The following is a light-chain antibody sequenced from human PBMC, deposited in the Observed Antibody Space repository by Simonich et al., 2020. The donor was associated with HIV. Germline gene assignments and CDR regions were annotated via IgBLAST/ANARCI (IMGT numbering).Light chain of an antibody. J-gene: IGLJ3*02. CDR1: SSDVGVYNY. V-gene: IGLV2-14*03. Sequence: QSALTQPASVSGSPGQSITISCTGTSSDVGVYNYVSWYPQPPGKAPKLMIYDVSHRPSGVSNRVSGSKSGNTASLTISGLQAEDEADYYCSSYTTSNTWVFGGGTKLTVL. CDR3: SSYTTSNTWV. CDR2: DVS.